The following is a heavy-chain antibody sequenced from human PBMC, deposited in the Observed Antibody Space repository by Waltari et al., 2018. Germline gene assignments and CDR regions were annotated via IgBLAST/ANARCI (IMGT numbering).Heavy chain of an antibody. J-gene: IGHJ4*02. D-gene: IGHD5-12*01. V-gene: IGHV1-69*04. Sequence: QVQLVQSGAEVKKPGSSVKVSCKASGGTFSSYAISWVRQAPGQGLEWMGGIIPILGIANYAQKFQGRVTITADESTSTAYMELSSLRSEDTAVYYCARDRKDGYNLYYFDYWGQGTLVTVSS. CDR3: ARDRKDGYNLYYFDY. CDR2: IIPILGIA. CDR1: GGTFSSYA.